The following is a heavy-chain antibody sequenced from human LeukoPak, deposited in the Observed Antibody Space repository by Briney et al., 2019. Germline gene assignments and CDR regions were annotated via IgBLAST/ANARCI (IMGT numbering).Heavy chain of an antibody. CDR2: ITGSDDRT. CDR3: AKGPQLGSGYHLDY. J-gene: IGHJ4*02. V-gene: IGHV3-23*01. Sequence: PGGSLRLSCAASGFSFSSAAVTWVRQAPGKGLEWVSTITGSDDRTYYADSVKGRFTISRDYSKNTLHLQMNSLRVEDTATYYCAKGPQLGSGYHLDYWGQGTLVTVSS. CDR1: GFSFSSAA. D-gene: IGHD3-22*01.